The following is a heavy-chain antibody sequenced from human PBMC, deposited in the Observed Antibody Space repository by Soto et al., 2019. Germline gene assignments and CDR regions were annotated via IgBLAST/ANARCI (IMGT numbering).Heavy chain of an antibody. CDR2: ISSSSSYI. V-gene: IGHV3-21*01. CDR3: ARDETWVGEPYYDYYGMDV. CDR1: GFTFSSYS. D-gene: IGHD3-10*01. J-gene: IGHJ6*04. Sequence: EVQLVESGGGLVKPGGSLRLSCAASGFTFSSYSMNWVRQAPGKGLEWVSSISSSSSYIYYADSVKGRYTISRDNAKNPLYLQMNSLRAEDTAVYCCARDETWVGEPYYDYYGMDVGGEGITVTVSS.